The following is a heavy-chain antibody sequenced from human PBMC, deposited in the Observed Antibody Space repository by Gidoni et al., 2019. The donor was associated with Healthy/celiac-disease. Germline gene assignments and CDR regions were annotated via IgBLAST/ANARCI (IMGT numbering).Heavy chain of an antibody. D-gene: IGHD2-15*01. Sequence: QVHLQQWGAGPLKPSETLSPTCAVYGGSFSGYYWTWIRQPPGKGLEWIGEINHSGSTNYNPSLKSRVTISVDTSKNQFSLKLSSVTAADTAVYYCAMSHCSGGSCYLTYGYWGQGTLVTVSS. CDR3: AMSHCSGGSCYLTYGY. V-gene: IGHV4-34*01. CDR1: GGSFSGYY. CDR2: INHSGST. J-gene: IGHJ4*02.